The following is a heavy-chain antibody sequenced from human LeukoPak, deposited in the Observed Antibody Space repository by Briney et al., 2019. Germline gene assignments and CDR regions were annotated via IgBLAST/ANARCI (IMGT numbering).Heavy chain of an antibody. CDR2: IYYSGST. CDR3: ARVPGKYAFDI. Sequence: SETLSLTCTVSGDSIRSYYWSWIRQPPGKGLEWIGYIYYSGSTKYNPSLKSRVTISVDTSKNQFSLKLSSVTAADTAVYYCARVPGKYAFDIWGQGTMVTVSS. V-gene: IGHV4-59*08. CDR1: GDSIRSYY. J-gene: IGHJ3*02.